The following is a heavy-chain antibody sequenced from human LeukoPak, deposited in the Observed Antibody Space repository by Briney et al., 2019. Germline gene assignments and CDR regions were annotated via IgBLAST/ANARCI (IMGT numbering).Heavy chain of an antibody. CDR2: IYYSGST. Sequence: SETLSLPCTVSGGSISSSSYYWGWIRQPPGKGLEWIGSIYYSGSTYYNPSLKSRVTISVDTSKNQFPLKLSSVTAADTAVYYCARRYYDFWSGYGFDPWGQGTLVTVSS. D-gene: IGHD3-3*01. CDR3: ARRYYDFWSGYGFDP. V-gene: IGHV4-39*01. J-gene: IGHJ5*02. CDR1: GGSISSSSYY.